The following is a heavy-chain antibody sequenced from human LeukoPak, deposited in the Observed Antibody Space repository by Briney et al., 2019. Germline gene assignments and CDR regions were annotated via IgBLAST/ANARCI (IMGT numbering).Heavy chain of an antibody. CDR3: ARDFYGDYALSAFDI. J-gene: IGHJ3*02. D-gene: IGHD4-17*01. Sequence: GGSLRLSCAASGFTFSDYWMSWVRQAPGKGLEWVDNIKQDGSEKYYVDSVKGRFTISRDNAKNSLYLQMNSLRAEDTAVYYCARDFYGDYALSAFDIWGQGAMVTVSS. V-gene: IGHV3-7*01. CDR1: GFTFSDYW. CDR2: IKQDGSEK.